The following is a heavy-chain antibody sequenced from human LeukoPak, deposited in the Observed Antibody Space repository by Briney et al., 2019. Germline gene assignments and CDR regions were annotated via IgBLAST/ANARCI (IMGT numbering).Heavy chain of an antibody. V-gene: IGHV4-59*01. Sequence: SETLSLTCTVSGGSISSYYWSWIRQPPGKGLEWIGYIHYSGSNNYNPSLKSRLTTSVDTSKNQFSLKLTSVTAADTAVYYCARDSPMVRGVIGYFDLWGRGTLVTVSS. J-gene: IGHJ2*01. CDR1: GGSISSYY. CDR3: ARDSPMVRGVIGYFDL. D-gene: IGHD3-10*01. CDR2: IHYSGSN.